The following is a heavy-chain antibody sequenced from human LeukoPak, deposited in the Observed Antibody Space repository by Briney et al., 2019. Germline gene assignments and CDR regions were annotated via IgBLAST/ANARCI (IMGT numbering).Heavy chain of an antibody. J-gene: IGHJ3*02. CDR3: AKASVTMIARGYAFDI. D-gene: IGHD3-22*01. V-gene: IGHV3-9*03. Sequence: PGGSLRLSCAASGFTFDDYAMHWVRQAPGKGLEWVSGISWNSGSIGYADSVKGRFTISRDNAKNSLYLQMNSLRAEDMALYYCAKASVTMIARGYAFDIWGRGTMVTVSS. CDR1: GFTFDDYA. CDR2: ISWNSGSI.